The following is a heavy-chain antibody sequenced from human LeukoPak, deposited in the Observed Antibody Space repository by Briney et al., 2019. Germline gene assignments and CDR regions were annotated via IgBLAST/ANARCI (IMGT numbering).Heavy chain of an antibody. D-gene: IGHD3-10*01. CDR1: GGTISSYY. J-gene: IGHJ6*03. CDR2: IYTSGST. Sequence: SETLSLTCTVSGGTISSYYWSWIRQPPGKGLEWIWYIYTSGSTNYNASLMSRVTISVDTSKNQFSRKLSSVTAADTAVYYCARQSYGSGSYYKQYYYYYYMDVWGKGTTVTVSS. V-gene: IGHV4-4*09. CDR3: ARQSYGSGSYYKQYYYYYYMDV.